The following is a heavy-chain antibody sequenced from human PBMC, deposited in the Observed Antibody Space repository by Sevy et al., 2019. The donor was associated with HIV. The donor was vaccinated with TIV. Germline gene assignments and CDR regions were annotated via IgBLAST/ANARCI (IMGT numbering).Heavy chain of an antibody. CDR1: GFTFSKYW. CDR3: ARDDGNFYFHY. D-gene: IGHD1-7*01. V-gene: IGHV3-7*01. J-gene: IGHJ4*02. Sequence: GGSLRLSCAASGFTFSKYWMGWVRQAPGKGLEWVANIKQDGGQKYYVDSVKGRFTISRDNAKNSLFLQMNSLRAEETAVYFCARDDGNFYFHYWGQGTLVTVSS. CDR2: IKQDGGQK.